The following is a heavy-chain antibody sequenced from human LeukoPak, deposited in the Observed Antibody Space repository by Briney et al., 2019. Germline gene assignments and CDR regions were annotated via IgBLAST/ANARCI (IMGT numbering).Heavy chain of an antibody. Sequence: PGGSLRLSCAASGFTFSSYAMHWVRQAPGKGLEWVAVISYDGSNKYYADSVKGRFTISRDNSKNTLYLQMNSPRAEDTAVYYCARGVWFGELFPSHWSDYWGQGTLVTVSS. J-gene: IGHJ4*02. CDR3: ARGVWFGELFPSHWSDY. D-gene: IGHD3-10*01. CDR2: ISYDGSNK. V-gene: IGHV3-30-3*01. CDR1: GFTFSSYA.